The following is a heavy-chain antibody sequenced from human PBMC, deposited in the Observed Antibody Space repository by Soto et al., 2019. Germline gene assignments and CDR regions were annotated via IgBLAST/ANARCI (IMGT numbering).Heavy chain of an antibody. Sequence: PLETLSLTCTVSGGSISSYYWGWIRQPPGKGLEWIGNIYYSGSTYYNPSLKSRVTISVDKSKNQFSLKLSSVTAADTAVYYCARDQLEGNWFDPWGQGTLVTVSS. D-gene: IGHD1-1*01. V-gene: IGHV4-39*07. J-gene: IGHJ5*02. CDR2: IYYSGST. CDR1: GGSISSYY. CDR3: ARDQLEGNWFDP.